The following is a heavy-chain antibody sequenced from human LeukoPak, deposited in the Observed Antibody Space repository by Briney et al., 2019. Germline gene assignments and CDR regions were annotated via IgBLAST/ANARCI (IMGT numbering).Heavy chain of an antibody. CDR2: IYYSGST. CDR1: GGSLSSSSYY. Sequence: SETLSLTCTVSGGSLSSSSYYWGWIRQPPGRGLEWIGSIYYSGSTYYNPSLKSRVTISVDTSKNQFSLKLSSVTAADTAVYYCARRYDFSAPFDYWGQGTLVTVSS. V-gene: IGHV4-39*01. CDR3: ARRYDFSAPFDY. J-gene: IGHJ4*02. D-gene: IGHD3-3*01.